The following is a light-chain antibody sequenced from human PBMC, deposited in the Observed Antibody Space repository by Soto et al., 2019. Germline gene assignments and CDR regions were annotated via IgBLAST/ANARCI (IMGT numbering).Light chain of an antibody. CDR3: QLYSVYSSWT. CDR2: QAS. Sequence: DIQLTQSHYTLSASVGDSVAITCRASQSISSWLAWYQQKPGKVPKLLIYQASSLESGVPSRFSGSGSGTEFTLTISSLQTEDFATYYCQLYSVYSSWTFGQGTKVDIK. J-gene: IGKJ1*01. V-gene: IGKV1-5*03. CDR1: QSISSW.